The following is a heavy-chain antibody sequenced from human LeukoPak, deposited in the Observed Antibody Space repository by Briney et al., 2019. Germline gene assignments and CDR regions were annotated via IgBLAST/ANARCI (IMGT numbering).Heavy chain of an antibody. CDR1: GLTFSNMW. V-gene: IGHV3-15*01. D-gene: IGHD6-19*01. CDR2: SNSRGDGGTT. J-gene: IGHJ4*02. CDR3: ASHSSYWLLGY. Sequence: GGSLRLSCVASGLTFSNMWMSWVRQSPGKGLEWIGRSNSRGDGGTTDYAAPMKGRFIISRDDSKDTFYLQMNSLKTEDTAVYFCASHSSYWLLGYWGQGTLVTVSS.